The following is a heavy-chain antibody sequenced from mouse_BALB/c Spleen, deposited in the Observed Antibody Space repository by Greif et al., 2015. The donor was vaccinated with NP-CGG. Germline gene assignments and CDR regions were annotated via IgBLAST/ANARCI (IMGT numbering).Heavy chain of an antibody. V-gene: IGHV3-8*02. CDR3: ARCPWLLRLYYAMDY. Sequence: EVKLMESGPSLVKPSQTLSLTCSVTGDSITSGYWNWIRKFPGNKLEYMGYISYSGSTYYNPSLKSRISITRDTSKNQYYLQLNSVTTEDTATYYCARCPWLLRLYYAMDYWGQGTSVTVSS. CDR1: GDSITSGY. J-gene: IGHJ4*01. D-gene: IGHD2-3*01. CDR2: ISYSGST.